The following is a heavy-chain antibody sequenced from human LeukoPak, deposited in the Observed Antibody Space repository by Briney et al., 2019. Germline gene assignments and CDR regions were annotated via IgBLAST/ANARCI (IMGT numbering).Heavy chain of an antibody. CDR3: AKDSSGWNGWFDP. J-gene: IGHJ5*02. CDR2: IYSGGST. D-gene: IGHD6-19*01. Sequence: GGSLRLSCAASGFTVSSNYMSWVRQAPGKGLEWVSVIYSGGSTYYADSVKGRFTISRDNSKNTLYLQMNSLRAEDTAVYYCAKDSSGWNGWFDPWGQGTLVTVSS. CDR1: GFTVSSNY. V-gene: IGHV3-53*01.